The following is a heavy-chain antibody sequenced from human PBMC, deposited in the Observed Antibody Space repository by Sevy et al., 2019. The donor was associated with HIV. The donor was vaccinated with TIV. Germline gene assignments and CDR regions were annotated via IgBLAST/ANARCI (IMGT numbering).Heavy chain of an antibody. D-gene: IGHD4-17*01. CDR2: IKGKIDDGTT. J-gene: IGHJ6*02. V-gene: IGHV3-15*01. CDR1: GITFNNAW. Sequence: GGSLRLSCAASGITFNNAWMSWVRQAPGKGLEWVGRIKGKIDDGTTDYAAPVKGRLTISKDDSKNTWYLQMNSLKTEDTAVYYCTTEALDGDYGDYYVYGMDVWGQGTTVTVSS. CDR3: TTEALDGDYGDYYVYGMDV.